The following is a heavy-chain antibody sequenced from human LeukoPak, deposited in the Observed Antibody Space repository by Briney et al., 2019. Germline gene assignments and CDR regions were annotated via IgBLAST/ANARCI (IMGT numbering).Heavy chain of an antibody. J-gene: IGHJ4*02. CDR1: VDSVSSNNAA. CDR3: ARGGRGLTVAVFEY. D-gene: IGHD6-19*01. Sequence: SQTLSLTCAISVDSVSSNNAAWNWIRQSPSRGLEWLGRTYYRSKWYSDSAVSVKSRISINPDTSKNQVSLHLDSVTPDDTAVYYCARGGRGLTVAVFEYCGQGTLVTVSS. V-gene: IGHV6-1*01. CDR2: TYYRSKWYS.